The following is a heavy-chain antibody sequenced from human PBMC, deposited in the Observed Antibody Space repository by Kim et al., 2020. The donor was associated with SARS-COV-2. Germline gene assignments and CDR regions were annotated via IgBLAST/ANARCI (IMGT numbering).Heavy chain of an antibody. J-gene: IGHJ5*02. CDR3: ARELREWELLLGTAFDP. CDR1: GGTFSSYT. D-gene: IGHD1-26*01. CDR2: IIPILGIA. V-gene: IGHV1-69*04. Sequence: SVKVSCKASGGTFSSYTISWVRQAPGQGLEWMGRIIPILGIANYAQKFQGRVTITADKSTSTAYMELSSLRSEDTAVYYCARELREWELLLGTAFDPWGQGTLVTVSS.